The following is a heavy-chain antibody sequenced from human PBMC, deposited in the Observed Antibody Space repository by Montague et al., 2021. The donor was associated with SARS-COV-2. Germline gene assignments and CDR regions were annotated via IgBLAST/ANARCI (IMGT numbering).Heavy chain of an antibody. D-gene: IGHD3-9*01. CDR3: ARHRRYDVVTYYPDF. CDR2: IANGGRT. V-gene: IGHV4-39*01. Sequence: SETLSLTCSVSGGSFDSDNFFCGWIRQPPEKILEWIGIIANGGRTLNXXXVESRVTISVHTSRNQLSLNVKSVTAADTAVYYCARHRRYDVVTYYPDFWGQGFLVTVSS. CDR1: GGSFDSDNFF. J-gene: IGHJ4*02.